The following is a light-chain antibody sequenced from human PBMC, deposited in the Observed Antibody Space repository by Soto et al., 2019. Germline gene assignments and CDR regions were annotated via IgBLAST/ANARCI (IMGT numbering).Light chain of an antibody. CDR2: GGS. CDR1: QSVSSN. V-gene: IGKV3-11*01. J-gene: IGKJ5*01. Sequence: DIVLTQSPATLPLPPGERATLSCRASQSVSSNHLAWYQQQPGQAPRLLIYGGSTRASGVPARCSGSGGGTDVSLTISSLEPEDFAVYYCQQHNTWPPITCGQGTRLDIK. CDR3: QQHNTWPPIT.